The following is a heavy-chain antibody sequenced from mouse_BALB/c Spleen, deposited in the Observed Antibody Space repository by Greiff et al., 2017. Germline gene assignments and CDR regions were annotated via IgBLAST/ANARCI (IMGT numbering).Heavy chain of an antibody. CDR1: GFTFSSYA. D-gene: IGHD1-1*01. CDR3: ARVPLYYYGSSYYFAY. CDR2: ISSGGST. Sequence: EVKLMESGGGLVKPGGSLKLSCAASGFTFSSYAMSWVRQTPEKRLEWVASISSGGSTYYPDSVKGRFTISRDNARNILYPQMSSLRSEDTAMYYCARVPLYYYGSSYYFAYWGQGTLVTVSA. V-gene: IGHV5-6-5*01. J-gene: IGHJ3*01.